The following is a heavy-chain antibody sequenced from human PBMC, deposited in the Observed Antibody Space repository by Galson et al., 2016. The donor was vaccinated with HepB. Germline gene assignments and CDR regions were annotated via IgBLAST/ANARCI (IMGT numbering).Heavy chain of an antibody. V-gene: IGHV3-33*01. CDR1: GFTFSDYG. D-gene: IGHD3-16*01. J-gene: IGHJ4*02. CDR3: TRGGAILLDY. Sequence: SLRLSCAASGFTFSDYGMHWVRQAPGKGLEWVAVIWFDGSKKYYADSVKGRFTISRDDSKNTLFLEMNNVGAEDTAMYYCTRGGAILLDYWGQGTLVTVSS. CDR2: IWFDGSKK.